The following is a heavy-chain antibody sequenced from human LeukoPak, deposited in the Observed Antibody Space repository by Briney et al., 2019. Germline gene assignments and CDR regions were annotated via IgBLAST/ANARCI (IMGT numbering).Heavy chain of an antibody. CDR1: GDSITSYF. V-gene: IGHV4-59*01. D-gene: IGHD3-22*01. CDR3: ARGDDSGAHYPSRFDL. CDR2: ISYSGNT. Sequence: PSETLSLTCTVSGDSITSYFWSWIRQSPGEGLEGIGDISYSGNTNSNPSLKSRATMSLDTSKNHFSLKLISVTAADTAVYYCARGDDSGAHYPSRFDLWGRGTLVTVSS. J-gene: IGHJ2*01.